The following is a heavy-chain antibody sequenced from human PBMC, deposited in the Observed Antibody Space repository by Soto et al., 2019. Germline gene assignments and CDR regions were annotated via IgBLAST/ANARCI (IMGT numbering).Heavy chain of an antibody. J-gene: IGHJ3*02. D-gene: IGHD6-19*01. CDR3: ARDGEVIAVPGTSFDI. V-gene: IGHV1-2*04. CDR2: INPNSGGT. Sequence: QGQLVQSGAEVKEPGASVKVSCKASGHTFTGYYMHWVRQAPGQGLEWMGWINPNSGGTNYAQTFQGWATMTRDTSTSTAYMELSSLRSDDTAVYYCARDGEVIAVPGTSFDIWGQGTMVTVSS. CDR1: GHTFTGYY.